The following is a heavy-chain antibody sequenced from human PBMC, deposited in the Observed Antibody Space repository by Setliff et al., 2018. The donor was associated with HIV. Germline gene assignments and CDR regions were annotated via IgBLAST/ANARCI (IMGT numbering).Heavy chain of an antibody. CDR3: ARDMFEIWERSLAKGDEFDP. CDR2: INPNSGDT. CDR1: GYTFIGHY. J-gene: IGHJ5*02. D-gene: IGHD3-10*02. Sequence: GASVKVSCKASGYTFIGHYIHWVRRAPGQGLEWMGWINPNSGDTKYAQKFQDRVSLTRDTSLSTAYMELSSLTSDDTAIYYCARDMFEIWERSLAKGDEFDPWGQGSLVTV. V-gene: IGHV1-2*02.